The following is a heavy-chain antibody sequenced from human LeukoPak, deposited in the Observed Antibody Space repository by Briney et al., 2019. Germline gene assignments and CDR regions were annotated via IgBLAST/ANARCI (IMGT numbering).Heavy chain of an antibody. V-gene: IGHV4-59*12. Sequence: SETLSLTCTVSGGSISSYYWSWVRQPPGKGLEWIGYIYYSVRTNYTPSLNSPVTISVHTSKIQFSLKLSSVTAADTAVYYCAREDSSGYYSLYFDYWGQGTLVTVSS. CDR2: IYYSVRT. CDR3: AREDSSGYYSLYFDY. CDR1: GGSISSYY. J-gene: IGHJ4*02. D-gene: IGHD3-22*01.